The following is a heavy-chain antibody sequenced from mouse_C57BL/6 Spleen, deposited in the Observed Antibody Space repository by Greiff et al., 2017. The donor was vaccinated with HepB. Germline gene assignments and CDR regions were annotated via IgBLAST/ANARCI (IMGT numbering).Heavy chain of an antibody. Sequence: LVESGGGLVKPGGSLKLSCAASGFTFSSYTMSWVRQTPEKRLEWVATISGGGGNTYYPDSVKGRFTISRDNAKNTLYLQMSSLRSEDTALYYCARQTVVAFDYWGQGTTLTVSS. D-gene: IGHD1-1*01. J-gene: IGHJ2*01. CDR2: ISGGGGNT. V-gene: IGHV5-9*01. CDR1: GFTFSSYT. CDR3: ARQTVVAFDY.